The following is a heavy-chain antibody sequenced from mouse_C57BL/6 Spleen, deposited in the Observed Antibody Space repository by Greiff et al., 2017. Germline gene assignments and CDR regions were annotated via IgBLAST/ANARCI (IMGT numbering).Heavy chain of an antibody. V-gene: IGHV1-82*01. CDR3: VGLVYAMAY. CDR1: GYAFSGSW. J-gene: IGHJ4*01. CDR2: IYPGDGDT. Sequence: VKLQQSGPELVKPEASVKISCKASGYAFSGSWMNWVKQRPGKGLEWIGRIYPGDGDTNYNGKFKGKATLTADKSSSTAYMQLSSLTSEDSAVYFGVGLVYAMAYWGQGTSVTVPS.